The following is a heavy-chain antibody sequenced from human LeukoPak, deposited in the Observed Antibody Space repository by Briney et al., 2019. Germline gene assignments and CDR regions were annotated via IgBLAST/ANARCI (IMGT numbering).Heavy chain of an antibody. Sequence: PGGSLRLSCAASGFTLSSYSMNWVRQAPGKGLEWVSYISSSSSAIYYADSVKGRFTISRDNAKNSLYLQMNSLRAEDTAVYYCARGVATITYWGQGTLVTVSS. CDR3: ARGVATITY. CDR1: GFTLSSYS. J-gene: IGHJ4*02. CDR2: ISSSSSAI. D-gene: IGHD5-12*01. V-gene: IGHV3-48*04.